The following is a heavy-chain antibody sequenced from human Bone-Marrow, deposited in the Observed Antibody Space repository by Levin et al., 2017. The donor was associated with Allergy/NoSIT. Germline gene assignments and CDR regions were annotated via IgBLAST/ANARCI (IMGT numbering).Heavy chain of an antibody. CDR2: ISDSGGST. CDR3: PKDRYCTTTTCPVDY. Sequence: GASVKVSCAASGFTFSTYAMNWVRQAPGKGLEWVSGISDSGGSTYYADSVKGRFTISRDNSKNTMYLQMNNLRAEDTAIYYCPKDRYCTTTTCPVDYWGQGILVTVSS. J-gene: IGHJ4*02. D-gene: IGHD2-2*01. CDR1: GFTFSTYA. V-gene: IGHV3-23*01.